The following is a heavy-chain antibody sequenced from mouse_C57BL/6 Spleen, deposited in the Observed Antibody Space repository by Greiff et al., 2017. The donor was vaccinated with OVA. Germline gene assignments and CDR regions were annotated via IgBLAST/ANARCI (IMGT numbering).Heavy chain of an antibody. CDR3: ARYDDGSSYAMDY. V-gene: IGHV7-3*01. CDR2: IRNKANGYTT. Sequence: EVQLVESGGGLVQPGGSLSLSCAASGFTFTDYYMSWVRQPPGKALEWLGFIRNKANGYTTESSASVKGRFTISRDNSQSILYLQMNALRAEDSATYYCARYDDGSSYAMDYWGQGTSVTVSS. CDR1: GFTFTDYY. J-gene: IGHJ4*01. D-gene: IGHD1-1*01.